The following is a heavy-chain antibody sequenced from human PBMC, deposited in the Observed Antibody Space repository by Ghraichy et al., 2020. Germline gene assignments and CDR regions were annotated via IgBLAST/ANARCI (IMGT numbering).Heavy chain of an antibody. J-gene: IGHJ6*02. D-gene: IGHD2-8*02. V-gene: IGHV1-2*04. Sequence: ASVKVSCKASGYTFTGYYMHWVRQAPGQGLEWMGWINPNSGGTNYAQKFQGWVTMTRDTSISTAYMERSRLRSDDTAVYYCARGPGYCTGGVCYENYYGMDVWGQGTTVTVSS. CDR1: GYTFTGYY. CDR3: ARGPGYCTGGVCYENYYGMDV. CDR2: INPNSGGT.